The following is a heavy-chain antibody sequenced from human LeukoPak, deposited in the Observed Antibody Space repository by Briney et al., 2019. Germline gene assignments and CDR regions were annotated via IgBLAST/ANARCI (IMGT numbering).Heavy chain of an antibody. D-gene: IGHD4-17*01. CDR2: ILYDGARI. V-gene: IGHV3-30*02. J-gene: IGHJ6*02. CDR3: AKDLYPSAVTTNGMDV. Sequence: GGSLRLSCAGSGFTFSSYGIHWVRQAPGKGLEWVAKILYDGARIYYADSVKGRFTVSRDSSKNTLNLQMNSLRSEDTAVYYCAKDLYPSAVTTNGMDVWGQGTTVTVSS. CDR1: GFTFSSYG.